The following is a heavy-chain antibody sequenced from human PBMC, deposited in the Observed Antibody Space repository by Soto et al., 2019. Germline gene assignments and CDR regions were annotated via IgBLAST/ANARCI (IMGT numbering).Heavy chain of an antibody. CDR2: IYYSGST. V-gene: IGHV4-39*01. J-gene: IGHJ5*02. D-gene: IGHD3-10*01. CDR1: GGSISSSSYY. Sequence: QLQLQESGPGLVKPSETLSLTCTVSGGSISSSSYYWGWIRQPPGKGLEWIGSIYYSGSTYYNPSLKSRVTISVDTSKNQFSLKLSSVTAADTAVYYCARPEGGGYNWFDPWGQGTLVTVSS. CDR3: ARPEGGGYNWFDP.